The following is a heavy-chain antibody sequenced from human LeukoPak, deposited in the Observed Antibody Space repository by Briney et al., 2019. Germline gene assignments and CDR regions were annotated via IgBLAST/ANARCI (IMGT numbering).Heavy chain of an antibody. CDR3: ANPPAPFRSGSYMHDAFDI. Sequence: GGSLRLSCAASGFTFSSYAMPWVRQAPGKGLEWVSAISGSGGSTYYADSVKGRFTISRDNSKNTLYLQMNSLRAEDTAVYYCANPPAPFRSGSYMHDAFDIWGQGTMVTVSS. D-gene: IGHD1-26*01. V-gene: IGHV3-23*01. CDR1: GFTFSSYA. J-gene: IGHJ3*02. CDR2: ISGSGGST.